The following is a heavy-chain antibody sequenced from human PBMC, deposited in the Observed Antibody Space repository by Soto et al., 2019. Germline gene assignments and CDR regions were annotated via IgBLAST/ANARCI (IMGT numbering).Heavy chain of an antibody. CDR1: GFTFSGYW. Sequence: QLVESGGGLVQPGGSLRLSCEASGFTFSGYWMSWVRQAPGNGLEWVADIKHDGSVQYYVDSVKGRLTISRDNAKKQLYLQMNGLRAENTALYYCARAPYSNAWYRFDLWGQGTLVTVSS. CDR3: ARAPYSNAWYRFDL. D-gene: IGHD4-4*01. CDR2: IKHDGSVQ. V-gene: IGHV3-7*03. J-gene: IGHJ4*02.